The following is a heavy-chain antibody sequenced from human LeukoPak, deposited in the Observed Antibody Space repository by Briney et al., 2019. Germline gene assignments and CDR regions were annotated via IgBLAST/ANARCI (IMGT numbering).Heavy chain of an antibody. CDR3: AKDQWELPFAPLYYYYYGMDV. Sequence: GGSLRLSCAASGFTFDDFAMHWVRQTPGKGLEWVSGISWNGGIFGYADSVKGRFTISRDNSKNTLYLQMNSLRAEDTAVYYCAKDQWELPFAPLYYYYYGMDVWGQGTTVTVSS. V-gene: IGHV3-9*01. D-gene: IGHD1-26*01. J-gene: IGHJ6*02. CDR1: GFTFDDFA. CDR2: ISWNGGIF.